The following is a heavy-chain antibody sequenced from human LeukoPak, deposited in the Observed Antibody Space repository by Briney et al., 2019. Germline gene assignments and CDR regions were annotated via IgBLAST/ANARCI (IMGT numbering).Heavy chain of an antibody. V-gene: IGHV3-23*01. CDR1: GFPFSDFS. CDR3: AKQSYARSLGE. D-gene: IGHD3-10*02. CDR2: TNSGGTTT. Sequence: GGSLRLSCATSGFPFSDFSMTWVRQAPGKGLEWISTTNSGGTTTYYAESVKGRFTISRDSFKNALYLQMSSLRVEDTAIYYCAKQSYARSLGEGGPGTLVTVSS. J-gene: IGHJ4*02.